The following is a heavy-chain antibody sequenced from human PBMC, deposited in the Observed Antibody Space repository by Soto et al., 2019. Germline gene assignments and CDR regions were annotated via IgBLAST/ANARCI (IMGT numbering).Heavy chain of an antibody. CDR3: AKAGRDHYMDV. V-gene: IGHV3-9*01. CDR2: ISWNSGSI. Sequence: HPGGSLRLSCAASGFTFDDYAMHWVRQAPGKGLEWVSGISWNSGSIGYADSVKGRFTISRDNAKNSLYLQMYSLRAEDTALYYCAKAGRDHYMDVWGKGTTVTVSS. CDR1: GFTFDDYA. J-gene: IGHJ6*03.